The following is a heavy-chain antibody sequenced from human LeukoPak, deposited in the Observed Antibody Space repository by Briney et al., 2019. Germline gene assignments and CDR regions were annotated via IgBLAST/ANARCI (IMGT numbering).Heavy chain of an antibody. Sequence: ASVKVSCQASGYTFTSYDINWVRQATGQGLEWMGGMNHNNGNTGYAQKFQGRVTMTRNTSISTAYMELSSLRSEDTAVYYCARFLPAATRWDYYYYYYMDVWGKGTTVTVSS. CDR1: GYTFTSYD. J-gene: IGHJ6*03. D-gene: IGHD2-2*01. CDR3: ARFLPAATRWDYYYYYYMDV. CDR2: MNHNNGNT. V-gene: IGHV1-8*01.